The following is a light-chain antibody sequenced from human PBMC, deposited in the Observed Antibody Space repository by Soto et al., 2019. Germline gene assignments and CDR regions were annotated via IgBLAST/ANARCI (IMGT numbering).Light chain of an antibody. CDR1: QSISSW. V-gene: IGKV1-5*01. CDR2: DAS. J-gene: IGKJ1*01. Sequence: DIQMTQSPSTLSASVGDRVTITCRASQSISSWLAWYQQKPGKAPKLLIYDASSLESGAPSRFSGSGSGTECTLTISSLQPDDFATYDCQQYNSFWTFGQGTKVEIK. CDR3: QQYNSFWT.